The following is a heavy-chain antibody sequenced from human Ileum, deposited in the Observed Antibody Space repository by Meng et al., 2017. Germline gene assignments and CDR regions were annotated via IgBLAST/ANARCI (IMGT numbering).Heavy chain of an antibody. CDR3: TRERSWSDFGYFDD. Sequence: PERAMPLKTMSPTCTCSDDSGRRSCWYWSWTRQSTGKGVRWIVYVLYNGGRNNHPSLRSRITTSIDKSKNQFSLKLSSVTAADTALYYCTRERSWSDFGYFDDWGRGTLVTVSS. D-gene: IGHD1-26*01. J-gene: IGHJ4*02. CDR1: DDSGRRSCWY. V-gene: IGHV4-61*01. CDR2: VLYNGGR.